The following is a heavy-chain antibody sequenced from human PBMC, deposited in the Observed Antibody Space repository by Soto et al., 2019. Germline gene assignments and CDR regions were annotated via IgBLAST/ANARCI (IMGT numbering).Heavy chain of an antibody. CDR2: IYSGCST. J-gene: IGHJ6*03. Sequence: GGSLRLSCAASGFTVSSNYMSWVRQAPGKGLEWVSVIYSGCSTYYADSVKGRFTISRHNSKNTLYLQMNSLRAEDTAVYYCARGPIRDYYYYYMDVWGKGTTVTVSS. CDR1: GFTVSSNY. D-gene: IGHD5-12*01. CDR3: ARGPIRDYYYYYMDV. V-gene: IGHV3-53*04.